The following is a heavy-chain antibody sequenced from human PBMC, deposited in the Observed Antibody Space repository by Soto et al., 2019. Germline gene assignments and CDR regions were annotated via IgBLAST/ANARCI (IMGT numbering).Heavy chain of an antibody. V-gene: IGHV4-30-4*01. CDR1: GGSISSGDYY. J-gene: IGHJ6*02. D-gene: IGHD5-18*01. CDR3: ARHVDTAMVEGLDYYYGMDV. Sequence: QVQLQESGPGLVKPSQTLSLTCTVSGGSISSGDYYWSWIRQPPGKGLEWIGYIYYSGSTYYNPSLKSRVTISVDTSKNQFSLKLSSVTAADTAVYYFARHVDTAMVEGLDYYYGMDVWGQGTTVTVSS. CDR2: IYYSGST.